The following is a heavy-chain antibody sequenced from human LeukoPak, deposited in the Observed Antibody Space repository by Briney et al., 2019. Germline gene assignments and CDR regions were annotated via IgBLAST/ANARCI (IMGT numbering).Heavy chain of an antibody. J-gene: IGHJ4*02. CDR2: IYYSGST. CDR3: ARADDSDSWPLDY. V-gene: IGHV4-59*01. D-gene: IGHD6-13*01. Sequence: TSETLSLTCAVYGGSFSGYYWSWIRQPPGKGLEWIGYIYYSGSTNYNPSLKSRVTISVDTSKNQFSLKLSSVTATDTAVYYCARADDSDSWPLDYWGQGTLVTVSS. CDR1: GGSFSGYY.